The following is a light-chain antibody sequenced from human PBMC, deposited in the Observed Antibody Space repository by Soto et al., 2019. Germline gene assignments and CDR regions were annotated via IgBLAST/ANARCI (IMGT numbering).Light chain of an antibody. Sequence: QSVLTQPASVSGSPGQSITISCTGTSSDVGGYNYVSWYQQHPGKAPKVMIYEVSNRPSGVSNRFSGPKSGNTASLTISGLQAEDEADYYCSSYTSSSTLVGFGGGTKRTVL. CDR3: SSYTSSSTLVG. CDR1: SSDVGGYNY. V-gene: IGLV2-14*01. CDR2: EVS. J-gene: IGLJ2*01.